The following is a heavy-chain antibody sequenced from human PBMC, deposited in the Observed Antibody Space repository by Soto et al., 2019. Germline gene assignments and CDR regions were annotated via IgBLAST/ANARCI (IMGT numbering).Heavy chain of an antibody. CDR3: ARGIYYDILTGYYWFDP. V-gene: IGHV4-34*01. Sequence: SETLSLTCAVYGGSFSGYYWIWIRQPPGKGLEWIGEINHSGSTNYNPSLKSRVTISVDTSKNQFSLKLSSVTAADTAVYYCARGIYYDILTGYYWFDPWGQGTLVTVSS. J-gene: IGHJ5*02. CDR1: GGSFSGYY. D-gene: IGHD3-9*01. CDR2: INHSGST.